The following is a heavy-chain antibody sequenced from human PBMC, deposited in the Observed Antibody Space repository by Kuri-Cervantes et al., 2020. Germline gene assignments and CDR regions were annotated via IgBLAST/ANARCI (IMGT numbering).Heavy chain of an antibody. CDR1: GYTFTSYG. D-gene: IGHD6-19*01. CDR2: ISAYNGNT. V-gene: IGHV1-18*01. Sequence: ASVKVSCKAPGYTFTSYGISWVRQAPGQGLEWMGWISAYNGNTNYAQKLQGRVTMTTDTSTSTAYMELRSLRSDDTAVYYCARDSGGQWLVGYFDYWGQGTLVTVSS. J-gene: IGHJ4*02. CDR3: ARDSGGQWLVGYFDY.